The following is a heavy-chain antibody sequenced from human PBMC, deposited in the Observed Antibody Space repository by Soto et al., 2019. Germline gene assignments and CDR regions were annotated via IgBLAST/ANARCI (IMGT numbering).Heavy chain of an antibody. D-gene: IGHD2-8*01. CDR2: INHSGST. CDR3: ARTCPPRCTNGIGMDV. CDR1: GGSFSGYY. V-gene: IGHV4-34*01. Sequence: SETLSLTCAVYGGSFSGYYWSWIRQPPGKGLEWIGEINHSGSTNYNPSLKSRVTISVDTSKNQFSLKLSSVTAADTAVYYCARTCPPRCTNGIGMDVWGQGTTVTVSS. J-gene: IGHJ6*02.